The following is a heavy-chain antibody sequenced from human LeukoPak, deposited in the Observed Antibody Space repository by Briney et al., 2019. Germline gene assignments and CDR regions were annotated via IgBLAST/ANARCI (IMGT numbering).Heavy chain of an antibody. V-gene: IGHV3-23*01. CDR3: AKEEEGGLRAFDI. D-gene: IGHD2-15*01. Sequence: GGSLRLSCAASGFTFSSYSMNWVRQAPGKGLEWVSAISGSGGSTYYADSVKGRFTISRDNSKNTLYLQMNSLRAEDTAVYYCAKEEEGGLRAFDIWGQGTMVTVSS. J-gene: IGHJ3*02. CDR1: GFTFSSYS. CDR2: ISGSGGST.